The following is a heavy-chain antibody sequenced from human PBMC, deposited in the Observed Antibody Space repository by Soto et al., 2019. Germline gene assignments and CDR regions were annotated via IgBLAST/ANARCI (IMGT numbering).Heavy chain of an antibody. J-gene: IGHJ6*03. Sequence: GGSLRLSCAASGFTFSSYGMHWVRQAPGKGLEWVAVISYDGSNKYYADSVKGRFTISRDNSKNTLYLQMNSLRAEDTAVYYCAKDRKRYCTNGVCYPFPPPMDVWGKGTTVTVSS. CDR2: ISYDGSNK. V-gene: IGHV3-30*18. D-gene: IGHD2-8*01. CDR1: GFTFSSYG. CDR3: AKDRKRYCTNGVCYPFPPPMDV.